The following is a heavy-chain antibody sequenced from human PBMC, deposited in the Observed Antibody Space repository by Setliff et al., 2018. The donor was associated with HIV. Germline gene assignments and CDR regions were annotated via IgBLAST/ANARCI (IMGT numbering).Heavy chain of an antibody. CDR2: ITDGGDT. CDR3: ARGSSCSSSSCYLYYYYYYGVDV. D-gene: IGHD2-2*01. CDR1: GGSLDNYY. V-gene: IGHV4-34*01. Sequence: SETLSLTCAVYGGSLDNYYWTWIRQPPGRGLEWIGEITDGGDTAYNSSLQSRLTISLDTSKKQFALKLHSMTAADTAVYYCARGSSCSSSSCYLYYYYYYGVDVWGPGTAVTGS. J-gene: IGHJ6*02.